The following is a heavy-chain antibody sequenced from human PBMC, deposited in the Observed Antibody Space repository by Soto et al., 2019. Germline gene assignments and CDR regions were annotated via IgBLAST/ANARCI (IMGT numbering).Heavy chain of an antibody. V-gene: IGHV4-39*01. D-gene: IGHD3-10*01. CDR3: ARTYYGSEKYYYYYYYMDV. Sequence: QLQLQESGPGLVKPSETLSLTCTVSGGSISSSSYYWGWIRQPPGKGLEWIGGIYYSGSTYYNPSLKGRVTISVDTSKNQFSLTLSSVTAADTAVYYCARTYYGSEKYYYYYYYMDVWGKGTTVTVSS. CDR2: IYYSGST. J-gene: IGHJ6*03. CDR1: GGSISSSSYY.